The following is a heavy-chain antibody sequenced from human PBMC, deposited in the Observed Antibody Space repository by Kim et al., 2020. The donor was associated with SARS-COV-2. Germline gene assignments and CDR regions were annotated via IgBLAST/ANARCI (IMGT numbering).Heavy chain of an antibody. Sequence: YSPSLKSRTTITKDASKNQVVLTMTNMDPVDTATYYCARDQRSYYYGMDVWGQGTTVTVSS. J-gene: IGHJ6*02. CDR3: ARDQRSYYYGMDV. D-gene: IGHD2-2*01. V-gene: IGHV2-5*01.